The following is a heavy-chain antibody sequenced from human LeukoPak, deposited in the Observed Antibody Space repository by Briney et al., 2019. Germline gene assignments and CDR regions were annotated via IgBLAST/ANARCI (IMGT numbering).Heavy chain of an antibody. CDR3: ARSEDYGGNWGAFDI. Sequence: PSETLSLTCTVSGGSISSYYWSWIRQPPGKGLEWIGYIYYSGSTNYNPSLKSRVTISVDTSKNQFSLKLSSVTAADTAVYYCARSEDYGGNWGAFDIWGQGTMVTVSS. CDR1: GGSISSYY. CDR2: IYYSGST. D-gene: IGHD4-23*01. V-gene: IGHV4-59*08. J-gene: IGHJ3*02.